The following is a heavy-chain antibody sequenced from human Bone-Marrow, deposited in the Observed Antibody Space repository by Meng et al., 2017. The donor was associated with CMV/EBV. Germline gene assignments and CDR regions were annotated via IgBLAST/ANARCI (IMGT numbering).Heavy chain of an antibody. Sequence: GESLKISCAASGFTFTNHWMTWVRQAPGKGLEWVADIMEDGSQKYYVDSVKGRFTISRDNSKNTLYLQMNSLRAEDTAVYYCAKDNGDFWSGSREYYFDYWGQGTLVTVSS. CDR2: IMEDGSQK. CDR3: AKDNGDFWSGSREYYFDY. CDR1: GFTFTNHW. V-gene: IGHV3-7*01. D-gene: IGHD3-3*01. J-gene: IGHJ4*02.